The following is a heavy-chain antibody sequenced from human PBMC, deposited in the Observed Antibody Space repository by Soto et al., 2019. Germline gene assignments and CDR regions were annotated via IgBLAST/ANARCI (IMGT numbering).Heavy chain of an antibody. D-gene: IGHD3-22*01. J-gene: IGHJ3*02. CDR2: IKSKTDGGTT. V-gene: IGHV3-15*07. Sequence: GGSLRLSCAASGFTFSNAWMNWVRQAPGKGLEWVGRIKSKTDGGTTDYAAPVKGRFTISRDDSKNTLYLQMNSLKTEDTAVYYCTTLPYYYDSSGYPHRLFDIWGQGTMVTVSS. CDR3: TTLPYYYDSSGYPHRLFDI. CDR1: GFTFSNAW.